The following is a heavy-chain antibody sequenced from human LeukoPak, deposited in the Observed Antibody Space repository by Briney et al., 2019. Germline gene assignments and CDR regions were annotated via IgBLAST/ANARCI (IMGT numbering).Heavy chain of an antibody. J-gene: IGHJ3*02. Sequence: GGSLRLSCAASGFTFSSYSMYWVRQAPGKGLEWVSSISSSSSYIYYADSVKGRFTISRDNSKNTLYLQMNSLRAEDTAVYYCAKEGVTMRVWLHGAFDIWGQGTMVTVSS. CDR3: AKEGVTMRVWLHGAFDI. D-gene: IGHD3-22*01. V-gene: IGHV3-21*01. CDR2: ISSSSSYI. CDR1: GFTFSSYS.